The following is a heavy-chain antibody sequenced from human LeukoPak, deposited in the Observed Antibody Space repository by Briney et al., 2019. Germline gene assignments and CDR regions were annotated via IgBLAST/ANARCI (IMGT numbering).Heavy chain of an antibody. Sequence: PGRSLRLSCAASGNYWMHWVRQVQGKGLVWVSHINSDGSWTSYADSVKGRFTISKDNAKNTVYLQMNSLRAEDTAVYYCVSFYETYWGRGTLVTVSS. CDR3: VSFYETY. D-gene: IGHD2/OR15-2a*01. CDR2: INSDGSWT. CDR1: GNYW. V-gene: IGHV3-74*01. J-gene: IGHJ4*02.